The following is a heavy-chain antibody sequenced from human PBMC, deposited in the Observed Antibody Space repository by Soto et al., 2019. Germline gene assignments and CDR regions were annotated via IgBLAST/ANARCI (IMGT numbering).Heavy chain of an antibody. Sequence: SETLSLTCTVSGGSISSSSYYWGWIRQPPGKGLEWIGSTYYSGSTYYNPSLKSRVTISVDTSKNQFSLKLSSVTAADTAVYFCAGRSSLASVQVYFGEISNYNWFDPWGQGTLVTVSS. V-gene: IGHV4-39*01. CDR1: GGSISSSSYY. CDR3: AGRSSLASVQVYFGEISNYNWFDP. J-gene: IGHJ5*02. CDR2: TYYSGST. D-gene: IGHD3-10*01.